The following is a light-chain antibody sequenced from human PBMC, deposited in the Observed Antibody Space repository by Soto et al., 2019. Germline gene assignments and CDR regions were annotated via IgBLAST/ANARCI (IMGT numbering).Light chain of an antibody. CDR2: KIS. CDR3: MQGTHWLYT. J-gene: IGKJ2*01. Sequence: DVVMTQSPLSLPVTLGQPASISCRSSQSLVHSDGDTYLSWFHQRPGQAPRRLIYKISNRDSGVPDRFSGSGSGTDFTLTISSVEAEDVGVYYCMQGTHWLYTFGQGTKLEIK. V-gene: IGKV2-30*02. CDR1: QSLVHSDGDTY.